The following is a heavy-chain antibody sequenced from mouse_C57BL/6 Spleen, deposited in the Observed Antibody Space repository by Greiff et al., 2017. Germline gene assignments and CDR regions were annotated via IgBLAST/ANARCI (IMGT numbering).Heavy chain of an antibody. CDR3: AREGYGSSYVDY. J-gene: IGHJ2*01. Sequence: EVKLMESGGGLVKPGGSLKLSCAASGFTFSDYGMHWVRQAPEKGLEWVAYISSGSSTIYYADTVKGRLTISRDNAKNTLFLQMTSLRSEDTAMYYCAREGYGSSYVDYWGQGTTLTVSS. CDR2: ISSGSSTI. CDR1: GFTFSDYG. V-gene: IGHV5-17*01. D-gene: IGHD1-1*01.